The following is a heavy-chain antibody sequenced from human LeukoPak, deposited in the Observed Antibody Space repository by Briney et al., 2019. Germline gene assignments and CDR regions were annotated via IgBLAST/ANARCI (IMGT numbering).Heavy chain of an antibody. Sequence: PSETLSLTCTVSGGSISSGDYYWSWIRQPPGKGLEWIGYIYYSGSTYYNPSLKSRVTISVDTSKNQFSLKLSSVTAADTAVYYCARDQMATTYYYFDYWGQGTLVTVSS. J-gene: IGHJ4*02. CDR3: ARDQMATTYYYFDY. D-gene: IGHD5-12*01. CDR2: IYYSGST. V-gene: IGHV4-30-4*01. CDR1: GGSISSGDYY.